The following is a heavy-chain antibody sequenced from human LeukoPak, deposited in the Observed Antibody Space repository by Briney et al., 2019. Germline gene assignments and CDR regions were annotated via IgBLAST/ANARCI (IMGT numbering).Heavy chain of an antibody. Sequence: SETLSLTCAVYGGSFSACYWSWIRQPPGKGLEWIGEINHSGSTNYNPSLKSRVTISIDTSKNQFSLEMSSVTAADTAVYYCARGRGARSSRWYNWFDPWGQGTLITVSS. CDR1: GGSFSACY. CDR2: INHSGST. CDR3: ARGRGARSSRWYNWFDP. V-gene: IGHV4-34*01. D-gene: IGHD6-13*01. J-gene: IGHJ5*02.